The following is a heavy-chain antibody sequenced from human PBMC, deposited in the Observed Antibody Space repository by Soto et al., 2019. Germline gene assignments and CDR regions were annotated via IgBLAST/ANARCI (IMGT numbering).Heavy chain of an antibody. CDR2: IYYTGNT. D-gene: IGHD2-2*01. V-gene: IGHV4-30-4*01. CDR1: GASISGGDYY. CDR3: ARATYDSSTYYLDY. Sequence: SETLSLTCTLSGASISGGDYYWTWIRRPPGKGLEWIGSIYYTGNTYYNPSLQSRAFISVDPSDNQFSLKLSSMTAADTAIYYCARATYDSSTYYLDYWGQGTLVTVSS. J-gene: IGHJ4*02.